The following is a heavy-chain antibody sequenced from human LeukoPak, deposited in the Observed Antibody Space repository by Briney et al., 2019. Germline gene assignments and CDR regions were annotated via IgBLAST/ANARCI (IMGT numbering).Heavy chain of an antibody. D-gene: IGHD6-19*01. CDR3: ARAEATHSSGWFDP. CDR1: GYSFTSYW. CDR2: IYPGDSDT. V-gene: IGHV5-51*01. Sequence: GESLKISCKGSGYSFTSYWIGWVRPMPGRGLEWMGIIYPGDSDTRYSPSFQGQVTISADKSISTAYLQWSSLKASDTAMYYCARAEATHSSGWFDPWGQGTLVTVSS. J-gene: IGHJ5*02.